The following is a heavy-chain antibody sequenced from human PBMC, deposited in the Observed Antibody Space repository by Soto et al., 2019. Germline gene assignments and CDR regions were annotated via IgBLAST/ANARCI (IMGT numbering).Heavy chain of an antibody. V-gene: IGHV3-48*02. Sequence: EVQLEESGGGLVQPGGSLRVSCAASGFSLSSYSMNWVRQAPGKGLEWVSYISSGSSTISYADSVKGRFTISRDNAKNSLYMQMNSLRDEDTAVYYCARDLHWAFDSWGQGTLVTVSS. J-gene: IGHJ4*02. CDR1: GFSLSSYS. CDR2: ISSGSSTI. CDR3: ARDLHWAFDS. D-gene: IGHD7-27*01.